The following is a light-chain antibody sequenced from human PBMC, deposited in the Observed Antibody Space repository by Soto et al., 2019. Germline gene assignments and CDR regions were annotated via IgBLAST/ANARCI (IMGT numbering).Light chain of an antibody. Sequence: QSVLTQPASVSGSPGQSITISCTGSSSDVGGYNYVSWYQQYPGKAPSLMIYEVGNRPSGVSDRFSGSKSGNTASLTISGLQAEDEADYHCSAYTTSSTVVFGSGTKVTVL. CDR3: SAYTTSSTVV. CDR2: EVG. CDR1: SSDVGGYNY. V-gene: IGLV2-14*01. J-gene: IGLJ1*01.